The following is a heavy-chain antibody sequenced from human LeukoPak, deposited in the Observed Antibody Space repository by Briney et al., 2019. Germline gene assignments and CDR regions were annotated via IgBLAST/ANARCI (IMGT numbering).Heavy chain of an antibody. CDR2: ISGSGVT. V-gene: IGHV3-23*01. CDR3: ARVPLSYYYDSSGYHEYYYYYMDV. Sequence: PGGSLRLSCAASGFTFSTSAMTWVRQAPGKGLEWVSGISGSGVTDYADSVKGRFTISRDNAKNSLYLQMNSLRAEDTAVYYCARVPLSYYYDSSGYHEYYYYYMDVWGKGTTVTVSS. D-gene: IGHD3-22*01. CDR1: GFTFSTSA. J-gene: IGHJ6*03.